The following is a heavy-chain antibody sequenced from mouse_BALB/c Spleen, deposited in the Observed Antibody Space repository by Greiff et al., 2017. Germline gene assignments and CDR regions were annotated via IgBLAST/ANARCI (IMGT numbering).Heavy chain of an antibody. V-gene: IGHV1S135*01. CDR3: ARPTGYYYDY. D-gene: IGHD4-1*02. Sequence: VQLTESGPELMKPGASVKISCKASGYSFTSYYMHWVKQSHGKSLEWIGYIDPFNGGTSSNQKFKGKATLTVDKSSSTAYMHLSSLTSEDSAVYYCARPTGYYYDYWGQGTT. CDR1: GYSFTSYY. CDR2: IDPFNGGT. J-gene: IGHJ2*01.